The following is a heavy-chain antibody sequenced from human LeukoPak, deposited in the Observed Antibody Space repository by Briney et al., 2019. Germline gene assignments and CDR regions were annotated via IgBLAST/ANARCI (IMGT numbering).Heavy chain of an antibody. CDR2: IYNSGSN. Sequence: PSETLSLTCTVSGGSISSDYWQWIRQPPGKGLEWIGYIYNSGSNNYNPSLKSRVTISIDTSKNQFSLKLTSVTAADTAVYYCATRGYWGQGTPVIVSS. V-gene: IGHV4-59*08. CDR1: GGSISSDY. J-gene: IGHJ4*02. CDR3: ATRGY. D-gene: IGHD3-10*01.